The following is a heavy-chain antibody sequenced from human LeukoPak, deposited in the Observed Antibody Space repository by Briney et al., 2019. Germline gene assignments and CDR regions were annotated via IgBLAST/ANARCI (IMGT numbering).Heavy chain of an antibody. Sequence: SETLSLTCAVYGGSFSGYYWSWIRQPPGKGLEWIGEINHSGSTNYNPSLKSRVTISVDTSKNQFSLKLSSVTAADTAVYYCARDLSPWGIAAADAFDIWGQGTMVTVSS. CDR2: INHSGST. CDR1: GGSFSGYY. V-gene: IGHV4-34*01. CDR3: ARDLSPWGIAAADAFDI. J-gene: IGHJ3*02. D-gene: IGHD6-13*01.